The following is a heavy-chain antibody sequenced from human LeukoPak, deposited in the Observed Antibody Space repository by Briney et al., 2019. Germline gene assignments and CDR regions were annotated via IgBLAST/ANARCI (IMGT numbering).Heavy chain of an antibody. J-gene: IGHJ3*01. CDR1: LFSSYNAW. CDR3: TTDVGGYCSSSSCSSGAFDL. Sequence: GGSLRLSCAASLFSSYNAWSSSVRQAPGEGRGRGGRIKSKIEVRTIDYAAPVKGRFTISRDDSKHTLYIPMNSLKIEETAVYPCTTDVGGYCSSSSCSSGAFDLWGRGKTVTVSS. V-gene: IGHV3-15*01. CDR2: IKSKIEVRTI. D-gene: IGHD2-2*01.